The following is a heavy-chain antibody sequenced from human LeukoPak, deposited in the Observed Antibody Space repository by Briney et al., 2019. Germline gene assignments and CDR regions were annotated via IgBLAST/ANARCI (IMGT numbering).Heavy chain of an antibody. Sequence: QTGGSLRLSCAASGFTVNSNYMSWVRQAPGKGLEWVSVIYSGGSTYYADSVKGRFTISRDNSKNTLYLQMNSLRAEDTAVYYCAKGLSTVTTSSALCFDYWGQGTLVTVSS. J-gene: IGHJ4*02. CDR3: AKGLSTVTTSSALCFDY. CDR1: GFTVNSNY. V-gene: IGHV3-66*01. D-gene: IGHD4-17*01. CDR2: IYSGGST.